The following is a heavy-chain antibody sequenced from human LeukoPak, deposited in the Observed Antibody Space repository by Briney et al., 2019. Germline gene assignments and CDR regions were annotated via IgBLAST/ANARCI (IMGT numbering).Heavy chain of an antibody. J-gene: IGHJ4*01. V-gene: IGHV3-23*01. D-gene: IGHD5-12*01. CDR2: IIASSGAT. CDR1: GSSFNKYA. CDR3: VKGAYDYIEVAYFDF. Sequence: GGSLRLSCAASGSSFNKYAVNRVRQAPGKGLEWVSIIIASSGATVYADSVKGRFTISRDISKNTLYLQMNNLRVEDTAVYYCVKGAYDYIEVAYFDFWGQGILVTVSS.